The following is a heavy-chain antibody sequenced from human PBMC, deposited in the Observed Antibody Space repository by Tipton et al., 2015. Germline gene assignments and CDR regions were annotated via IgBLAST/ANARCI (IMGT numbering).Heavy chain of an antibody. CDR1: GYTFSSYG. CDR3: ARNDCGDYHFVY. V-gene: IGHV1-18*01. D-gene: IGHD4-17*01. CDR2: ISAYSGNT. J-gene: IGHJ4*02. Sequence: QAQLVQSGAEVKKPGASVKVSCKASGYTFSSYGISWVRQAPGQGLEWMGWISAYSGNTNYAEKFQGRVTMTTDTSTSTAYMEVRSLRSDDTAVYYCARNDCGDYHFVYWGQGTLVSVSS.